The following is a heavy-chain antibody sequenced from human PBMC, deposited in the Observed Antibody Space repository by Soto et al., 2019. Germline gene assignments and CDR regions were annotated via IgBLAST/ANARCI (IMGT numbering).Heavy chain of an antibody. Sequence: PSETLSLTCAVYGGSFSGYYWSWIRQPPGKGLEWIGHIYYSGNTDYNPSLKSRLAISIDTSKNQFSLKLSSVTAADTAVYFCAREGGESSDGLYYFDSWGQGSLVTVSS. J-gene: IGHJ4*02. D-gene: IGHD3-16*01. V-gene: IGHV4-34*09. CDR3: AREGGESSDGLYYFDS. CDR1: GGSFSGYY. CDR2: IYYSGNT.